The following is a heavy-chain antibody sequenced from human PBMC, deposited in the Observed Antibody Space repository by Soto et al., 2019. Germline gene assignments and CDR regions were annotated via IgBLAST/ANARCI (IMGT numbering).Heavy chain of an antibody. CDR2: ISGSGGTT. J-gene: IGHJ6*02. D-gene: IGHD3-16*01. CDR3: ARDHEGGTRYGSDV. CDR1: GFTFSSYA. Sequence: GGSLRFSCATSGFTFSSYAMSWVRQAPGEGLEWVSAISGSGGTTYYTESMKGRFTISRDNSKNTLYLQMNSLRAGDTAVYYCARDHEGGTRYGSDVWGQGTTVTVSS. V-gene: IGHV3-23*01.